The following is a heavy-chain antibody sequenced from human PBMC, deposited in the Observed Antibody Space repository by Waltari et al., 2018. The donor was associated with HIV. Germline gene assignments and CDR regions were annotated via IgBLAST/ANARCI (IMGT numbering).Heavy chain of an antibody. V-gene: IGHV2-5*01. CDR3: AHTWWLRCPFDY. CDR2: IYWNDDK. Sequence: QITLKESGPTLVKPTQTLTLTCTFSGFSLSTSGVGVGWIRQPPGKALEWLALIYWNDDKRYSPSLKSRLTITKDTSKNQVVLTMTNMDPVDTATYYCAHTWWLRCPFDYWGQGTLVTVSS. CDR1: GFSLSTSGVG. J-gene: IGHJ4*02. D-gene: IGHD5-12*01.